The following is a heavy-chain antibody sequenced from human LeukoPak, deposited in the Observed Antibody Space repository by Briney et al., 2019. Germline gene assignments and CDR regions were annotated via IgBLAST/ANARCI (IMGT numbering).Heavy chain of an antibody. D-gene: IGHD4-11*01. Sequence: SETLSLTCTVSGGSISSSSYYWGWIRQPPGKGLEWIGSIYYSGSTNYNPSLKSRVTISVDTSKNQFSLKLSSVTAADTAVYYCARTVRYYYYMDVWGKGTTVTISS. V-gene: IGHV4-39*07. CDR2: IYYSGST. CDR3: ARTVRYYYYMDV. J-gene: IGHJ6*03. CDR1: GGSISSSSYY.